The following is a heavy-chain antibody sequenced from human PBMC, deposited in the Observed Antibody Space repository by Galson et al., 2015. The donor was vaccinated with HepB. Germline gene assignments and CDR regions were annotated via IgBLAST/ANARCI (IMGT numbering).Heavy chain of an antibody. CDR3: TRGGPIFGVVIWGYYFDY. Sequence: SLRLSCAASGFTFSSYAMSWVRQAPGKGLEWVSAISGSGGSTYYADSVKGRFTISRDNSNNMVYLQMNSLRAEDTAVYYCTRGGPIFGVVIWGYYFDYWGQGALVTVSS. CDR1: GFTFSSYA. CDR2: ISGSGGST. V-gene: IGHV3-23*01. J-gene: IGHJ4*02. D-gene: IGHD3-3*01.